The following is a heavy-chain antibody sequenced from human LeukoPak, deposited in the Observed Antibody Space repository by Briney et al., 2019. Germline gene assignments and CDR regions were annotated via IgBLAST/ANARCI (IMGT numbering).Heavy chain of an antibody. J-gene: IGHJ4*02. CDR1: GFTFSSYG. Sequence: GGSPRLSCAASGFTFSSYGMHWVRQAPGKGLEWVAVIWYDGSNKYYADSVKGRFTISRDNSKNTLYLQMNSLRAEDTAVYYCARDYCGGDCYFDYWGQGTLVTVSS. V-gene: IGHV3-33*01. CDR3: ARDYCGGDCYFDY. CDR2: IWYDGSNK. D-gene: IGHD2-21*02.